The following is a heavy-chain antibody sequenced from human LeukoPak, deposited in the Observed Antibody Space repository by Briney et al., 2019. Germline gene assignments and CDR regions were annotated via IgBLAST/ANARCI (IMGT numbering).Heavy chain of an antibody. CDR2: INHSGST. Sequence: SETLSLTCAVYGGSFSGYYWSWIRQPPGKGLEWIGEINHSGSTNYNPSLKSRVTTSVDTSKNQFSLKLSSVTAADTAVYYCARVRITMIVVVITVLDAFDIWGQGTMVTVSS. V-gene: IGHV4-34*01. CDR3: ARVRITMIVVVITVLDAFDI. J-gene: IGHJ3*02. D-gene: IGHD3-22*01. CDR1: GGSFSGYY.